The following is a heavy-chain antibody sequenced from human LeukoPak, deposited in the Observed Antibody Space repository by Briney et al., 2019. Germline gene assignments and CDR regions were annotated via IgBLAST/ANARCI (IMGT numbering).Heavy chain of an antibody. CDR1: GYSFTSYW. D-gene: IGHD4-11*01. CDR2: IYPADAAT. Sequence: GQSLKFSCKGSGYSFTSYWLAGVGQMLGKGLEWMGIIYPADAATTNSPSFQRQVTSSAAKSIRTPSRQWSSLRASDTAMYYWARLREPVTTGTGGWFDPWGQGTLVTVSS. J-gene: IGHJ5*02. CDR3: ARLREPVTTGTGGWFDP. V-gene: IGHV5-51*01.